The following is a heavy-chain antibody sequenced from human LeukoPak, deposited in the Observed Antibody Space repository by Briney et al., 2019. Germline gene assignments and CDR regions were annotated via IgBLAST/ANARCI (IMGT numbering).Heavy chain of an antibody. J-gene: IGHJ4*02. Sequence: SQTLSLTCTVSGDSISSGGYYWSWIRHLPGKDLEWIGYIYYSGSTYYKSSLKSRVSISVDTSKNQFSLKLSSVTAADTAVYYCARGHAGPYYFDFWGQGTLVTVSS. CDR3: ARGHAGPYYFDF. CDR2: IYYSGST. CDR1: GDSISSGGYY. V-gene: IGHV4-31*03.